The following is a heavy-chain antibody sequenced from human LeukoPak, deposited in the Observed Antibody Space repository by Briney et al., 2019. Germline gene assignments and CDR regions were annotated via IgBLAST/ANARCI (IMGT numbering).Heavy chain of an antibody. CDR3: ARGPTRAAGFPSFDY. CDR2: INHSGST. D-gene: IGHD6-13*01. CDR1: GGSFSGYY. Sequence: SETLSLTCAVYGGSFSGYYWSWIRQPPGKGLEWIGEINHSGSTNYDPSLKSRVTISVDTSKNQFSLKLSSVTAADTAVYYCARGPTRAAGFPSFDYWGQGTLVTVSS. V-gene: IGHV4-34*01. J-gene: IGHJ4*02.